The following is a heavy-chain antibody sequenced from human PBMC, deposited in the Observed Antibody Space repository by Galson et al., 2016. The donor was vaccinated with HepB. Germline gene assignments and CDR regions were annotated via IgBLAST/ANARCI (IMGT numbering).Heavy chain of an antibody. J-gene: IGHJ4*02. Sequence: SLRLSCAASGFTFRAYGMHWVRQAPGKGLEWVAIIWSDGSNASYGDSVKGRFTISRDNSENTVYLQMNSLSVDDTALYYCAKGSQYSSGWYYLDHWGQGIVVTVSS. CDR3: AKGSQYSSGWYYLDH. V-gene: IGHV3-33*06. CDR2: IWSDGSNA. CDR1: GFTFRAYG. D-gene: IGHD6-19*01.